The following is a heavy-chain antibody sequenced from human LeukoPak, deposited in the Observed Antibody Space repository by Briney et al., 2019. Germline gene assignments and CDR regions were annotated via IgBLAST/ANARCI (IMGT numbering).Heavy chain of an antibody. CDR1: GFTFSSYA. CDR2: IGAGGTFT. D-gene: IGHD3-22*01. CDR3: AKRNGGYFFDY. Sequence: GGSLRLSCTASGFTFSSYAMNWVRQAPGKGLEWVSGIGAGGTFTYYADSVEGRFTISRDNSKNTLYLQINSLRAEDTAVYYCAKRNGGYFFDYWGQGTLVTVSS. V-gene: IGHV3-23*01. J-gene: IGHJ4*02.